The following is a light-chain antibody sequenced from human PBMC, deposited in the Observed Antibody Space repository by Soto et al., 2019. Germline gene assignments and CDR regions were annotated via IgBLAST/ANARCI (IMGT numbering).Light chain of an antibody. CDR1: QSISSW. J-gene: IGKJ4*01. V-gene: IGKV1-5*03. CDR3: QQYNSYSPLT. Sequence: DIQMTQSPSTLSASVGDRVTITCRASQSISSWLAWYQQKPGKAPKVLISKASTLESGVPSRFSGSGSGTEFTLTISSLQPDDFATYYCQQYNSYSPLTFGGGTKVDIK. CDR2: KAS.